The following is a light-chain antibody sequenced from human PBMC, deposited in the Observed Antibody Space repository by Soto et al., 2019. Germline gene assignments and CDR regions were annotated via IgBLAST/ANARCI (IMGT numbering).Light chain of an antibody. J-gene: IGKJ2*01. CDR1: QSVSNSN. CDR2: GAS. V-gene: IGKV3-20*01. Sequence: EIVLTQSSGSLSLSPGERATLSCRASQSVSNSNLAWYQQKPGQAPRLLIYGASGRATGIPDRFSGSGSGTDFTLTISRVEPEDFAVYYCQQYGSSLYTFGQGTKLEIK. CDR3: QQYGSSLYT.